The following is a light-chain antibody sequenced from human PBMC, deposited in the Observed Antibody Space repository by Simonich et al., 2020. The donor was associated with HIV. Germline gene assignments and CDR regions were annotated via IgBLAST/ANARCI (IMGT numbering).Light chain of an antibody. J-gene: IGKJ4*01. CDR3: QQYDNLPPLT. Sequence: DIQMTQSPSSLSASVGDRVTITCQASQDIRYYLNWYQQKPGKAPKLLIYDASNLETGVPSRFSGSGSGTDFTFTISSLQPEDIATYYCQQYDNLPPLTFGGGTKVEIK. V-gene: IGKV1-33*01. CDR2: DAS. CDR1: QDIRYY.